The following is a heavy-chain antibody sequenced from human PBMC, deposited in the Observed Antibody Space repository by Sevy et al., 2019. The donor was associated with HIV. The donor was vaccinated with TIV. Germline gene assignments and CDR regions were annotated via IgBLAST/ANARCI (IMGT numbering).Heavy chain of an antibody. V-gene: IGHV3-33*01. J-gene: IGHJ4*02. CDR3: SYGWTFHQFDY. Sequence: GGSLRLSCEASGFTFSTYGMHWVRQAPGKGLEWVAIIWFDGTNKYYADSVKGRFTISRDNSENTLYLQMNSLRAEDTAVYYCSYGWTFHQFDYWGQGTLVTVSS. CDR1: GFTFSTYG. CDR2: IWFDGTNK. D-gene: IGHD3-10*01.